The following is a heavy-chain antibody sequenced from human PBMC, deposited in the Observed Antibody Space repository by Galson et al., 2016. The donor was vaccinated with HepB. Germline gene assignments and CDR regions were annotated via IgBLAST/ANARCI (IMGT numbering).Heavy chain of an antibody. CDR3: ARQAYTYWFFDS. J-gene: IGHJ4*02. CDR2: IYPDDSDT. D-gene: IGHD2-8*02. CDR1: GYSFTNYW. Sequence: QSGAEVKKLGESLRISCKGSGYSFTNYWISWVRQMPGKGLEWMGVIYPDDSDTRYSPSFQGQVTMSADKSINTAYLHLNNLKSSDNAIYFCARQAYTYWFFDSWGQGTLVTVSS. V-gene: IGHV5-51*01.